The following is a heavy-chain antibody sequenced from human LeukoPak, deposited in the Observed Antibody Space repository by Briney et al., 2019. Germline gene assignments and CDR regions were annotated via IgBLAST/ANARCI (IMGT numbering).Heavy chain of an antibody. D-gene: IGHD2-15*01. V-gene: IGHV3-74*01. CDR2: INSDGSST. J-gene: IGHJ3*02. CDR3: AGGGDIVVVVAADDAFDI. CDR1: GFTFSSYW. Sequence: GGSLRLSCAASGFTFSSYWMHWVRQAPGKGLAWVSRINSDGSSTSYADSVKGRFTISRDNATNTLYLQMNSLRAEDTAVYYCAGGGDIVVVVAADDAFDIWGQGTMVTVSS.